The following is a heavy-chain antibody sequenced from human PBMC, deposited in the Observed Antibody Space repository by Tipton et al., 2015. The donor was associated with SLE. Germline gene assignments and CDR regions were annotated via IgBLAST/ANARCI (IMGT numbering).Heavy chain of an antibody. V-gene: IGHV3-30*03. J-gene: IGHJ6*02. CDR3: ARVLGSYYGMDV. CDR2: ISYDGSNK. Sequence: SLRLSCAGSGFTFSHFWMNWVRQAPGKGLEWVAVISYDGSNKYYADSVKGRFTISRDNSKNTLYLQMNSLRAEDTAVYYCARVLGSYYGMDVWGQGTTVTVSS. CDR1: GFTFSHFW.